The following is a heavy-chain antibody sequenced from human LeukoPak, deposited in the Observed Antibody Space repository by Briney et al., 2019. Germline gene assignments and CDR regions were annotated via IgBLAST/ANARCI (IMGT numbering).Heavy chain of an antibody. V-gene: IGHV3-23*01. J-gene: IGHJ4*02. CDR2: ISGSGGST. CDR1: GFTFSSYA. D-gene: IGHD3-22*01. CDR3: AKDSRITMIVVVMRGPFDY. Sequence: GGSLRLSCAASGFTFSSYAMSWVRQAPGKGLEWVSAISGSGGSTYYADSVKGRFTISRDNSKNTLYLQMNSLRAEDTAVYYCAKDSRITMIVVVMRGPFDYWGQGTLVTVSS.